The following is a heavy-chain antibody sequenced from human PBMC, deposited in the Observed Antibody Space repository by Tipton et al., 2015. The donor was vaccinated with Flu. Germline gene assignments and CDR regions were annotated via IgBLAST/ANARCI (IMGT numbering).Heavy chain of an antibody. Sequence: TLSLTCTVSGGSISGTNYYWGWIRQPPGKELEWIGNFYYGGSPQYNPSLKSRATISLDTSETQFSLRLTSVTAADTAVYYCARGSGSGTYVIFDFWGQGTLVTVSS. CDR3: ARGSGSGTYVIFDF. D-gene: IGHD3-10*01. CDR1: GGSISGTNYY. V-gene: IGHV4-39*07. CDR2: FYYGGSP. J-gene: IGHJ4*02.